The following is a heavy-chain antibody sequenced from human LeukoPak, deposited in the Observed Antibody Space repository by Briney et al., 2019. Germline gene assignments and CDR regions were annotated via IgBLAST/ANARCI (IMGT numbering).Heavy chain of an antibody. Sequence: PGGSLRLSCAASGFTFSSYAMHWVRQAPGKGLEWVAVISYDGSNKYYADPVKGRFTISRDNSKNTLYLQMNSLRAEDTAVYYCARASPDDYYDSSGYYSFDYWGQGTLVTVSS. CDR3: ARASPDDYYDSSGYYSFDY. CDR1: GFTFSSYA. D-gene: IGHD3-22*01. V-gene: IGHV3-30*04. CDR2: ISYDGSNK. J-gene: IGHJ4*02.